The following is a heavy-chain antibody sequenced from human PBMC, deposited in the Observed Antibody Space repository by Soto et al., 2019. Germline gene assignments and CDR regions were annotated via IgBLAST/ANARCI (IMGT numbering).Heavy chain of an antibody. Sequence: SVKVSCKASGGTFSSYAISWVRQAPGQGLEWMGGIIPIFGTANYAQKFQGRVSITADESTSTAYMELSSLRSEDTAVYYCARGPIAARLWYYYYGMDVWGQGTTVTVSS. CDR1: GGTFSSYA. CDR3: ARGPIAARLWYYYYGMDV. V-gene: IGHV1-69*13. CDR2: IIPIFGTA. J-gene: IGHJ6*02. D-gene: IGHD6-6*01.